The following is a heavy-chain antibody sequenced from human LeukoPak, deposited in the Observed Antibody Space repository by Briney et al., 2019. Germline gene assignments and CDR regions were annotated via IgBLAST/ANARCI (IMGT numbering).Heavy chain of an antibody. V-gene: IGHV3-23*01. Sequence: GGSLRPSCAASGFTFSSYAMSWVRQAPGKGLEWVSAISGSGGSTYYADSVKGRFTISRDNSKNTLYLQMNSLRAEDTAVYYCAKGPALGYCSSTSCYKGEGDAFDIWGQGTMVTVSS. D-gene: IGHD2-2*02. J-gene: IGHJ3*02. CDR3: AKGPALGYCSSTSCYKGEGDAFDI. CDR2: ISGSGGST. CDR1: GFTFSSYA.